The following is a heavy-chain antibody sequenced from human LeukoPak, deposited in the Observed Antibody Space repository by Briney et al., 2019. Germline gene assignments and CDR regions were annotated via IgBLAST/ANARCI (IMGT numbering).Heavy chain of an antibody. V-gene: IGHV4-59*01. Sequence: SETLSLTCTVSGGSISSYYWSWIRQPPGKGLEWIGYIYYSGSTNYNPSLKSRVTISVDTSKNQFSLKLSSVTAADTAVYCCATTFGAQLGNYYGMDVWGQGTTVTVSS. CDR1: GGSISSYY. CDR2: IYYSGST. CDR3: ATTFGAQLGNYYGMDV. J-gene: IGHJ6*02. D-gene: IGHD6-6*01.